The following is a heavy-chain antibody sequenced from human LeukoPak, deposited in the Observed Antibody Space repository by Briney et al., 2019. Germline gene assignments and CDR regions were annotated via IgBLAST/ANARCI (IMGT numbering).Heavy chain of an antibody. Sequence: PGGSLRLSCAASGFTFSSYEMNWVRQAPGKGLEWVSYISSSCSTIYYADSVKGRFTISRDNAKNSLYLQMNRLRAEDTAVYYCARDIEQQLLGIDAFDFWGQGTMVTVSS. CDR3: ARDIEQQLLGIDAFDF. CDR1: GFTFSSYE. J-gene: IGHJ3*01. D-gene: IGHD6-13*01. CDR2: ISSSCSTI. V-gene: IGHV3-48*03.